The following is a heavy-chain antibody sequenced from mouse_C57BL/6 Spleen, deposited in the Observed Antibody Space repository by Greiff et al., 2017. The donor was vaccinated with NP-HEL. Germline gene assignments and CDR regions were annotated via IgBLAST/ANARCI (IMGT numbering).Heavy chain of an antibody. Sequence: EVQLQESGAELVKPFSSFTFSCTASGFPIQDYYMHWVKPRPEPGLEWIGSLDPEDGETKYAPKFQGKATITADTSSNTAYLQLSSLTSEDTAVYYCARENMITWCAYWGQGTLVTVSA. CDR3: ARENMITWCAY. J-gene: IGHJ3*01. V-gene: IGHV14-2*01. CDR2: LDPEDGET. D-gene: IGHD2-4*01. CDR1: GFPIQDYY.